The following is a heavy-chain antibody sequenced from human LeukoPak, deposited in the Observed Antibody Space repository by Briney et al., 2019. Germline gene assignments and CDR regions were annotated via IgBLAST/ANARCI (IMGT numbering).Heavy chain of an antibody. CDR1: GGSISTYY. V-gene: IGHV4-59*01. Sequence: SETLSLTCTVSGGSISTYYWSWVRQPPGKGLEWIGYINYSGSTNYSPSLKSRVTISVDTSKNQFFLKLSSVTTADTAVYFCARGTKRQLEHCVYDYWGQGTLVTVSS. D-gene: IGHD6-13*01. CDR3: ARGTKRQLEHCVYDY. J-gene: IGHJ4*02. CDR2: INYSGST.